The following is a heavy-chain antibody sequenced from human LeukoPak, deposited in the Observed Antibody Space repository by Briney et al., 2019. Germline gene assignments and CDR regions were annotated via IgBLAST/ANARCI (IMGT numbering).Heavy chain of an antibody. V-gene: IGHV3-33*01. CDR1: GFIFNHYA. CDR2: IWSDGTNR. D-gene: IGHD4-11*01. CDR3: VRDAQRGFDYSNSLQY. J-gene: IGHJ4*02. Sequence: PGGSLRLSCEASGFIFNHYALHWVRQAPNKGLEWVAVIWSDGTNRYYADSVKGRFSIFRDDSQKRVFLQMNSLRAEDTAVYYCVRDAQRGFDYSNSLQYWGQGALVTVTS.